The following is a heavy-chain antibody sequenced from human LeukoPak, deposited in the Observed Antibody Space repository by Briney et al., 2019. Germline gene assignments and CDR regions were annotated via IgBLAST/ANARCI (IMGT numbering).Heavy chain of an antibody. CDR1: GGSIGGSSYY. Sequence: SETLSLTCTVSGGSIGGSSYYWSWIRQPPGKGLEWIGYIYYSGSTNYSPSLKSRVTMSVDTSKNQFSLNLISVTAADTAVYYCATGAGDFDHWGQGILVTVSS. D-gene: IGHD1-14*01. J-gene: IGHJ4*02. CDR2: IYYSGST. CDR3: ATGAGDFDH. V-gene: IGHV4-61*05.